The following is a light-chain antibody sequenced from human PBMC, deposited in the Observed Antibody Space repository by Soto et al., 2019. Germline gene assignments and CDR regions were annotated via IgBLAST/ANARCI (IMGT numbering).Light chain of an antibody. CDR1: QGISSY. J-gene: IGKJ1*01. V-gene: IGKV1-8*01. CDR2: AAS. Sequence: AILMTQSPASFSASPGDRVTITCRASQGISSYLAWYQQKPGKAPKLLIYAASTLQSGVPSRFSGSGSGTDFTLTISCLQSEDFAAYYCQQYYSYPTWTFGQGTKVDIK. CDR3: QQYYSYPTWT.